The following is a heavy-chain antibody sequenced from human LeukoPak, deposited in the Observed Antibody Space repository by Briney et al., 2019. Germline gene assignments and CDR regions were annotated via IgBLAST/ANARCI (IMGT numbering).Heavy chain of an antibody. Sequence: PGGSLRLSCAASGFTFSSYGMHWVRQAPGKGLEWVAFIRYDGSNKYYADSVKGRFTISRDNSKNTLYLQMNSLRAEDTAVYYCARWALGSAPMGMDVWGQGTTVTVSS. CDR2: IRYDGSNK. J-gene: IGHJ6*02. D-gene: IGHD2-15*01. CDR1: GFTFSSYG. V-gene: IGHV3-30*02. CDR3: ARWALGSAPMGMDV.